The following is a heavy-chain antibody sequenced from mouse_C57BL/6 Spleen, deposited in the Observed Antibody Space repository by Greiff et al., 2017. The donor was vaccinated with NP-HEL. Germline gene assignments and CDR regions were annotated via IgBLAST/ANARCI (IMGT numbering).Heavy chain of an antibody. V-gene: IGHV1-7*01. CDR2: INPSSGYT. D-gene: IGHD2-4*01. J-gene: IGHJ2*01. CDR3: ARSPPYYDYDGGYFDY. Sequence: QVQLQQPGAELAKPGASVKLSCKASGYTFTSYWMHWVKQRPGQGLEWIGYINPSSGYTKYNQKFKDKATLTADKSSSTAYMQLSSLTYEDSAVYYCARSPPYYDYDGGYFDYWGQGTTLTVSS. CDR1: GYTFTSYW.